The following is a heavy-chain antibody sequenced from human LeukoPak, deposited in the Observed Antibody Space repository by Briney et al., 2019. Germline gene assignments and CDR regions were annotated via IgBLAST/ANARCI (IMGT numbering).Heavy chain of an antibody. CDR2: INQDVSEG. CDR3: ARVWYGESGWFDP. J-gene: IGHJ5*02. D-gene: IGHD3-10*01. V-gene: IGHV3-7*02. Sequence: GGSLRLSCAASGFTFSTYWMSWVRQAPGKGLEWVANINQDVSEGNYVDSAKGRFTISRDNAKNSLYLQMNSLRAEDTAVYYCARVWYGESGWFDPWGQGTLVTVSS. CDR1: GFTFSTYW.